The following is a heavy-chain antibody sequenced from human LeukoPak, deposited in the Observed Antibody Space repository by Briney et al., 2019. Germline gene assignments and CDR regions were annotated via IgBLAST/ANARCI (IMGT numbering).Heavy chain of an antibody. CDR1: GFTFSTYS. CDR2: ISSSSVTI. D-gene: IGHD2-21*01. CDR3: ARSGVPYCGGACKFDY. Sequence: GGSLRLSCAASGFTFSTYSMNWVRQAPGKGLEWVSYISSSSVTIYYADSVKGRFTISRDNAKNSLYLQMNSLRAEDTAVYYCARSGVPYCGGACKFDYWGQGTLVTVSS. V-gene: IGHV3-48*01. J-gene: IGHJ4*02.